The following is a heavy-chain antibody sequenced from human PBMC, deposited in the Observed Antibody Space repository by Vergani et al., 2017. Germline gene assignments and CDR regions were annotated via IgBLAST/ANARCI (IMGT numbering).Heavy chain of an antibody. J-gene: IGHJ3*02. CDR3: ARDDYGDYCAFDI. D-gene: IGHD4-17*01. V-gene: IGHV1-46*01. CDR2: INPSGGST. Sequence: QVQLVQSGAEVKKPGASVKVSCKASGYTFTSYYMHWVRQAPGQGLEWRGIINPSGGSTSYAQKFQGRVTMTRDTSTSTVYMELSSLRSEDTAVYYCARDDYGDYCAFDIWGQGTMVTVSS. CDR1: GYTFTSYY.